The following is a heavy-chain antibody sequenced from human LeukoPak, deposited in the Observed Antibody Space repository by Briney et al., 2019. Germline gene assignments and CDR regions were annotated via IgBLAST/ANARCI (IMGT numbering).Heavy chain of an antibody. CDR1: GGSITSGIYY. CDR2: IYSSGAT. V-gene: IGHV4-61*02. CDR3: ARHGSGYRLGYYFDY. Sequence: SETLSLTCTVSGGSITSGIYYWSWIRQPAGKGLEWIGRIYSSGATNYNPSLKSRVTISVDTSKNQFSLKLSSVTAADTAVYYCARHGSGYRLGYYFDYWGQGTLVTVSS. J-gene: IGHJ4*02. D-gene: IGHD3-22*01.